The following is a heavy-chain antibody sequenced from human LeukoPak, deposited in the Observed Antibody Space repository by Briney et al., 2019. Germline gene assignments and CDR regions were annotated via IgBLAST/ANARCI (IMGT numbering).Heavy chain of an antibody. Sequence: SETLSLTCAVYGGSFSGYYWSWIRQPPGKGLEWIGEINHNGSTNYNPSLKSRVTISVDTSKNQFSLKLSSVTAADTAVYYCARSIVVVPAAIQDNILTGSGAFDIWGQGTMVTVSS. CDR1: GGSFSGYY. V-gene: IGHV4-34*01. CDR2: INHNGST. D-gene: IGHD2-2*02. J-gene: IGHJ3*02. CDR3: ARSIVVVPAAIQDNILTGSGAFDI.